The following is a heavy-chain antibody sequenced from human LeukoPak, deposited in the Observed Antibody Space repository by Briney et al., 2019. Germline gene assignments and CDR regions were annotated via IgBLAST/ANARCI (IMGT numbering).Heavy chain of an antibody. D-gene: IGHD3-3*01. CDR2: IKQDGSEK. CDR1: GFTFSSYW. Sequence: GGSLRLSCAASGFTFSSYWMSWVRQAPGKGLEWVANIKQDGSEKYYVDSVKGRFTISRDNAKNSLYLQMNSLRAEDTAVYYCARDYYDFWSGYGAYFDYWGQGTLVTVSS. J-gene: IGHJ4*02. CDR3: ARDYYDFWSGYGAYFDY. V-gene: IGHV3-7*01.